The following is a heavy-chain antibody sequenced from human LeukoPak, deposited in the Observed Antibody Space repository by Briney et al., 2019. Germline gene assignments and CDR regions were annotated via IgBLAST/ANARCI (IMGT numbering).Heavy chain of an antibody. D-gene: IGHD3-22*01. V-gene: IGHV4-59*01. CDR2: IYYSGNA. Sequence: SETLSLTCAVSGGSISTYYWNWIRQPPGKGLEWIGYIYYSGNANYNPSLKSRVTISVDTSKNQFSLNLTSVTAADTAVYYCARAGYYYDTMGETWGQGILVTVSP. CDR1: GGSISTYY. CDR3: ARAGYYYDTMGET. J-gene: IGHJ4*02.